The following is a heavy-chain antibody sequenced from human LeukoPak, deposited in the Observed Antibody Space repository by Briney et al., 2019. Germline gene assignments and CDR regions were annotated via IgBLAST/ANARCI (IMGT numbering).Heavy chain of an antibody. Sequence: ASVKVSCKASGYTFSTYGISWVRQAPGQGLEWMGWISAYKGNTYYAQKLQGRVTMTTDTSTSTAYMELRSLRSDDTAIYYCARDLYYYGSGSYYDVFDVWGQGTMVTVSS. J-gene: IGHJ3*01. CDR3: ARDLYYYGSGSYYDVFDV. V-gene: IGHV1-18*01. D-gene: IGHD3-10*01. CDR1: GYTFSTYG. CDR2: ISAYKGNT.